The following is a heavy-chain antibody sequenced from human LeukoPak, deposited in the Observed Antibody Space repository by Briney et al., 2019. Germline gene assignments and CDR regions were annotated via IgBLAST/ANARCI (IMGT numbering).Heavy chain of an antibody. CDR3: ARVYYDFWSGYLNFDY. J-gene: IGHJ4*02. D-gene: IGHD3-3*01. V-gene: IGHV3-23*01. CDR2: ISGSGGST. CDR1: GFTFSSYA. Sequence: GGSLRLSCAASGFTFSSYAMSWVRQAPGKGLEWVSAISGSGGSTYYADSVKGRFTISRDNSKNMLYLQMNSLRAEDTAVYYCARVYYDFWSGYLNFDYWGQGTLVTVSS.